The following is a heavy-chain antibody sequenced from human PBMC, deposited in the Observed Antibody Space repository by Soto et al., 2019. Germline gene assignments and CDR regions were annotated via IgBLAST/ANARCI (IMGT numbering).Heavy chain of an antibody. CDR2: IWYDGSNK. D-gene: IGHD3-16*01. CDR1: GFTFSSNG. V-gene: IGHV3-33*01. J-gene: IGHJ4*02. CDR3: AREGSNYVFDY. Sequence: QVQLVESGGGVVQPGRSLRLSCAASGFTFSSNGMHWVRQAPGKGLEWGAAIWYDGSNKYYADSVKGRFTISRDNSKNTLYLQMNSLRAEDTAVYYCAREGSNYVFDYWGQGTLVTVSS.